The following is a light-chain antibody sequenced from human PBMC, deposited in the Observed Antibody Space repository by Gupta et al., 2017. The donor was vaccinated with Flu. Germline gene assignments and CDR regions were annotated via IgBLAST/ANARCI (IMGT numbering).Light chain of an antibody. J-gene: IGLJ3*02. CDR2: GQN. V-gene: IGLV3-19*01. Sequence: QGDSLRSCYASGFQQKPGQAPLVVMYGQNNRPSGISDRISGSTSGNTASLTIIGARADDEADYYCYCRDTSGQHWVFGGGTKVTV. CDR3: YCRDTSGQHWV. CDR1: SLRSCY.